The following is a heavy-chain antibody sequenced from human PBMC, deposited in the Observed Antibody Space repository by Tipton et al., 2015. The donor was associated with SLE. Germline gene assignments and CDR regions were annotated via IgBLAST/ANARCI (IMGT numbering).Heavy chain of an antibody. CDR3: ARDAYGGSTVLLDY. CDR1: GFAFSFHT. D-gene: IGHD4-23*01. CDR2: VTNSGGTT. J-gene: IGHJ4*02. Sequence: SLRLSCTASGFAFSFHTMTWVRQAPGKGLEWVSGVTNSGGTTWYADSVKGRFTISRDNSKKALYLQMNNLRPEDPAVYYCARDAYGGSTVLLDYWGQGTLVTVSS. V-gene: IGHV3-23*01.